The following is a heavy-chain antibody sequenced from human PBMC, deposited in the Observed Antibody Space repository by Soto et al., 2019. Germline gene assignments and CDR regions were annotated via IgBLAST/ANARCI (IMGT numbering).Heavy chain of an antibody. CDR3: AREGTSDAFDI. CDR1: GFTFSSYS. J-gene: IGHJ3*02. Sequence: EVQLVESGGGLVQPGGSLRLSCAASGFTFSSYSMNWVRQAPGKGLEWVSYISSSSSTIYYADSVKGRFNISRDNAKNSLYRHMTSLRDEDTAVYYCAREGTSDAFDICGQGTMVTVSS. CDR2: ISSSSSTI. V-gene: IGHV3-48*02. D-gene: IGHD3-10*01.